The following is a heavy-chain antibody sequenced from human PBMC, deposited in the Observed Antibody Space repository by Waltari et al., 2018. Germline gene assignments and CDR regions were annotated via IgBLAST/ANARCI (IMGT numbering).Heavy chain of an antibody. Sequence: EAQLVESGGGLVQPGRSLRLSCAASGFTFADYAMPWVRQAPGKGLEWVSGISWNSGSIGYADSVKGRFTISRDNAKNSLYLQMNSLRAEDTALYYCAKPGIVGATIGAFDIWGQGTMVTVSS. J-gene: IGHJ3*02. V-gene: IGHV3-9*01. D-gene: IGHD1-26*01. CDR2: ISWNSGSI. CDR3: AKPGIVGATIGAFDI. CDR1: GFTFADYA.